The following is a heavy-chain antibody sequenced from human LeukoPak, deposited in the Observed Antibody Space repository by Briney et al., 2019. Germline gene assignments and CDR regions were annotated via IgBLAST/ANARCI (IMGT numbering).Heavy chain of an antibody. CDR3: AKPARTDYADY. J-gene: IGHJ4*02. CDR2: INDIGDST. V-gene: IGHV3-23*01. CDR1: GFTFSNYA. D-gene: IGHD1-14*01. Sequence: GSLSLSCAASGFTFSNYAMNWVRQAPGKGLEWVSSINDIGDSTYYADSVKGRFTICRDNSKNTLYLQMNSRRAEDTAVYYCAKPARTDYADYWGQGTLVTVSS.